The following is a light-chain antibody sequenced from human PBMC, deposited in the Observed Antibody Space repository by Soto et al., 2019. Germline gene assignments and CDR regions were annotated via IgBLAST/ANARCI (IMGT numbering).Light chain of an antibody. CDR2: DVS. V-gene: IGLV2-11*01. J-gene: IGLJ1*01. CDR3: YSYAGNSIYV. Sequence: QSVLTQPRSVSGSPGQSVTISCTGTSSDVGGYNYVSWYQQHRGKAPKLVIYDVSKRPSGVPDRFSGSKSGNTASLTISGLQAEDEADYYCYSYAGNSIYVFGTGTKLTVL. CDR1: SSDVGGYNY.